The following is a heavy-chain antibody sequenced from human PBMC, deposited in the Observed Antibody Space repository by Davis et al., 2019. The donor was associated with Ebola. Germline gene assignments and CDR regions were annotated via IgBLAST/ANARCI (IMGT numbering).Heavy chain of an antibody. CDR1: GFTFSSYG. Sequence: PGGSLRLSCAASGFTFSSYGMHWVRQAPGKGLEWVAVISYDGSNKYYADSVKGRFTISRDNSKNTLYLQMNSLRAEDTAVYYCARGIVGATYYYYGMDVWGLGTTVTVSS. V-gene: IGHV3-30*03. D-gene: IGHD1-26*01. CDR3: ARGIVGATYYYYGMDV. CDR2: ISYDGSNK. J-gene: IGHJ6*02.